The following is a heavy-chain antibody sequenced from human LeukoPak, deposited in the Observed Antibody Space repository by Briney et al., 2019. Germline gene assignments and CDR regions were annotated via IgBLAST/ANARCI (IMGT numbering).Heavy chain of an antibody. V-gene: IGHV3-23*01. Sequence: GGSLRLSCAASGFTFSAAWMSWVRQAPGKGLEWVSGISGSGGSTYYADSVKGRFTIFRDNSKNTLYLQMNSLRAEDTAVYYCAKDRFAVGANFFDYWGQGTLVTVSS. D-gene: IGHD1-26*01. CDR3: AKDRFAVGANFFDY. CDR2: ISGSGGST. CDR1: GFTFSAAW. J-gene: IGHJ4*02.